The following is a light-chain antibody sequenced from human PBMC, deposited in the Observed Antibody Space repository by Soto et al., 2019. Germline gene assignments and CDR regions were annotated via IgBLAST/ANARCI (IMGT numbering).Light chain of an antibody. CDR2: DAS. J-gene: IGKJ5*01. CDR1: QSISRS. CDR3: QQHNQWPIT. Sequence: EIVMTQSPATLSVSPGERATLSCRASQSISRSLAWYQQKPGQAPRLLISDASTRATGIPARLSGSGSGTEFTLTINSLQSEDSAVYYCQQHNQWPITFGQGTRLEI. V-gene: IGKV3D-15*01.